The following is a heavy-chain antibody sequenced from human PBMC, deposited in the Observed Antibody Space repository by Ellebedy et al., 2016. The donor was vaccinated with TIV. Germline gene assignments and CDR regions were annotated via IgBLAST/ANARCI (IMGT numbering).Heavy chain of an antibody. J-gene: IGHJ4*02. D-gene: IGHD4-11*01. V-gene: IGHV3-64*04. Sequence: GESLKISXSASGFTFSSYAMHWVRQAPGKGLEYVSAISSNGGSTYYADSVKGRFTISRDNSKNTLYLQMNSLRAEDTAVYYCASTVAYWGQGTLVTVSS. CDR2: ISSNGGST. CDR3: ASTVAY. CDR1: GFTFSSYA.